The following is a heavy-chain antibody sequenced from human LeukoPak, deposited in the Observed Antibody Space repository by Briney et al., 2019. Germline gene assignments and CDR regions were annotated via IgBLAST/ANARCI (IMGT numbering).Heavy chain of an antibody. J-gene: IGHJ4*02. Sequence: ASVKVSCKASGYTFTSYGISWVRQAPGQGLEWMGIINPSGGSAYYAQTFQGRVTMTRDTSTNTVYMELSSLRSADTAFYYCARDRGAMVRGAPPGDYWGQGTLVTVSS. CDR1: GYTFTSYG. V-gene: IGHV1-46*01. CDR2: INPSGGSA. CDR3: ARDRGAMVRGAPPGDY. D-gene: IGHD3-10*01.